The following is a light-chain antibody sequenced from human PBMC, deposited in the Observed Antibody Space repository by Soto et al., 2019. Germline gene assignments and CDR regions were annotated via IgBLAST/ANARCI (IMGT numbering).Light chain of an antibody. CDR1: SGYVGTYSL. Sequence: QSVVGQPASVSGSPGQSISICCTGASGYVGTYSLVSWYQQHPGKAPKVVIYEGHKRPSGVPDRFSGSTSVNTASLTISGLQTDDEADYYCCLYVGATTYVFGTGTKVTVL. J-gene: IGLJ1*01. V-gene: IGLV2-23*01. CDR2: EGH. CDR3: CLYVGATTYV.